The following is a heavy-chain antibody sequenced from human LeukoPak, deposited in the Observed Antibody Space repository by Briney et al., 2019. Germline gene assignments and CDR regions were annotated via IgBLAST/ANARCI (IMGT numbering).Heavy chain of an antibody. D-gene: IGHD5-12*01. V-gene: IGHV1-8*01. CDR2: MNPNSGNT. CDR1: GYTFTSYD. CDR3: ARGDATTLFDF. Sequence: ASVKVSCKASGYTFTSYDINWVRQATGQGLEWKGWMNPNSGNTGYAQKFQGRVTMTRNTSISTAYMELSSLRSEDTAVYYCARGDATTLFDFGGQGTLVSVSS. J-gene: IGHJ4*02.